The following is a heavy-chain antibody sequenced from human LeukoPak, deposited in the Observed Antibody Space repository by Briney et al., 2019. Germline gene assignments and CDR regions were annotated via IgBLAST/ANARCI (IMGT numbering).Heavy chain of an antibody. J-gene: IGHJ4*02. CDR1: GYTFTGYY. CDR2: INPNSGGT. CDR3: ASRPDVGATADY. V-gene: IGHV1-2*02. Sequence: ASVNVSCKASGYTFTGYYIHWVRQAPGQGLEWMGWINPNSGGTNYAQKFQGRVTMTRDTSISTAYMELSRLRSDDTAVYYCASRPDVGATADYWGQGTLVTVSS. D-gene: IGHD1-26*01.